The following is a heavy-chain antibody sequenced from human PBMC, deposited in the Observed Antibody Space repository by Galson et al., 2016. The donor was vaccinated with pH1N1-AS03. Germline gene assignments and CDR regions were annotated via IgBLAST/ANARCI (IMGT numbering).Heavy chain of an antibody. CDR1: AFSFSRHW. D-gene: IGHD3-22*01. V-gene: IGHV3-74*03. Sequence: LRLSCAASAFSFSRHWMHWVRQAPGKGLVWVSRVSSDGSRTTYTDSVKGRFSISRDNAQNMLYLELNSLRDEDTALYFRAREGRVSESDGYYRPLDLWGQGAMVVVS. CDR3: AREGRVSESDGYYRPLDL. J-gene: IGHJ3*01. CDR2: VSSDGSRT.